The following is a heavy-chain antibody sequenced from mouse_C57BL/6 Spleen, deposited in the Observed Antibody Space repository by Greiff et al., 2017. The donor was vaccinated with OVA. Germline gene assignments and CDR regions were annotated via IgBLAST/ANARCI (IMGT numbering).Heavy chain of an antibody. Sequence: EVKVEESGPGLVKPSQSLSLTCSVTGYSITSGYYWNWIRQFPGNKLEWMGYISYDGSNNYNPSLKNRISITRDTSKNQFFLKLNSVTTEDTATYYCAREGSNYDAMDYWGQGTSVTVSS. CDR2: ISYDGSN. D-gene: IGHD2-5*01. CDR3: AREGSNYDAMDY. J-gene: IGHJ4*01. CDR1: GYSITSGYY. V-gene: IGHV3-6*01.